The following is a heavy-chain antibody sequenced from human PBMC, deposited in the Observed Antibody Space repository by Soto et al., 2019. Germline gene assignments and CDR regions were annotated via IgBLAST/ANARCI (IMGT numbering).Heavy chain of an antibody. J-gene: IGHJ6*02. Sequence: SETLSLTCTVSGGSISSGGYYWSWIRQPPGKGLEWIGYIYYSGSTYYNPSLKSRVTISVDTSKNQFSLKLSSVTAADTAVYYCARVCMYYYDSSGYYYEAYGMDVWGQGTTVTVSS. CDR3: ARVCMYYYDSSGYYYEAYGMDV. D-gene: IGHD3-22*01. CDR1: GGSISSGGYY. V-gene: IGHV4-30-4*01. CDR2: IYYSGST.